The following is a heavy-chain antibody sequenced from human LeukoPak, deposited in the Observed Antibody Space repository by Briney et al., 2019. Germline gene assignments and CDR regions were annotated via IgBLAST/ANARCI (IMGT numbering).Heavy chain of an antibody. D-gene: IGHD6-19*01. CDR3: ARDNSGWFFDY. CDR2: IYHSGST. CDR1: GDSISSGYY. J-gene: IGHJ4*02. Sequence: SETLSLTCDVSGDSISSGYYWGWIRHPPGKGLEWIGSIYHSGSTTYNPSLKSRVTISADTSKNQLSLNLRSVTAADTAVYYCARDNSGWFFDYWGQGTLVTVSS. V-gene: IGHV4-38-2*02.